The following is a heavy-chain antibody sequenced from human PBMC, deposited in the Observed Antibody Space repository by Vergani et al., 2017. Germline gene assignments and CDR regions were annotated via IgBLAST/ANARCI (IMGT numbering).Heavy chain of an antibody. V-gene: IGHV4-31*03. D-gene: IGHD2-2*01. Sequence: QVQLQESGPGLVKPSQTLSRTCTVSGGSISSGGYYWSWIRQHPGKGLEWIGYIYYSGSTYYNPSLKSRVTISVDTSKNQFSLKLSSVTAADTAVYYCARDRREXQLLRAPYYYYMDVWGKGTTVTVSS. CDR2: IYYSGST. CDR3: ARDRREXQLLRAPYYYYMDV. J-gene: IGHJ6*03. CDR1: GGSISSGGYY.